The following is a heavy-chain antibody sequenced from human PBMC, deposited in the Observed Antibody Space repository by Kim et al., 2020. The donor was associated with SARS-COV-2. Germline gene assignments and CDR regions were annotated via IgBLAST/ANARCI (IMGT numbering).Heavy chain of an antibody. Sequence: GGSLRLSCAASGFTFSSYSMNWVRQAPGKGLELVSSISSSSSYIYYADSVKGRFTISRGNAKNSLYLQMNSLRAEDTAVYYCATSHIAAAGTDYWGQGTLVTVSS. CDR3: ATSHIAAAGTDY. CDR1: GFTFSSYS. CDR2: ISSSSSYI. D-gene: IGHD6-13*01. V-gene: IGHV3-21*01. J-gene: IGHJ4*02.